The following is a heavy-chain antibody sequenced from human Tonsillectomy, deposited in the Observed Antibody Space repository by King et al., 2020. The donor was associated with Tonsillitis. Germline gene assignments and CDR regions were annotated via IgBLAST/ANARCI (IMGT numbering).Heavy chain of an antibody. CDR3: AKDIDAGTTALCDFDI. CDR1: GFTFDDYA. CDR2: ISWNCCSI. Sequence: VQLVESGGGLVQPGRSLRLSCAASGFTFDDYAMHWVRHAPGKGLEGGSGISWNCCSIVYADSVKGRLTIPRDNAKNCLYLQMNSLRAEDTALYYCAKDIDAGTTALCDFDIWGQGTMVTDSS. V-gene: IGHV3-9*01. J-gene: IGHJ3*02. D-gene: IGHD1-7*01.